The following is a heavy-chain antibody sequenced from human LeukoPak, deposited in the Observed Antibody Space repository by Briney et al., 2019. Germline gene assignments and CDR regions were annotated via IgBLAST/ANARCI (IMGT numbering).Heavy chain of an antibody. CDR3: VRDSYDASGCIDS. D-gene: IGHD3-22*01. CDR1: GFTFSDYS. V-gene: IGHV3-11*01. J-gene: IGHJ4*02. Sequence: GGSLRLSCAASGFTFSDYSMSWIRQAPGKGLEWLSYISRSGNSIFSADSVKGRFTISRDNAKNSLYLQLNGLKADDTAMYYCVRDSYDASGCIDSWGQGTQVTVSS. CDR2: ISRSGNSI.